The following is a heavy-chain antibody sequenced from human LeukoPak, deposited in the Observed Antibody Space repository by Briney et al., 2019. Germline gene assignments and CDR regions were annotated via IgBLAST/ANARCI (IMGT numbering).Heavy chain of an antibody. D-gene: IGHD3-22*01. Sequence: SETLSLTCTVSGGSISRSNYYWGWIRQPPRKGLEWIGSIYYSGRTYYNPSLKSRVTISVDTSKNQFSLKLSSVTAADPAVYYCARQPAQDRSGWPLDYWGQGTLVTVSS. J-gene: IGHJ4*02. CDR3: ARQPAQDRSGWPLDY. CDR1: GGSISRSNYY. V-gene: IGHV4-39*01. CDR2: IYYSGRT.